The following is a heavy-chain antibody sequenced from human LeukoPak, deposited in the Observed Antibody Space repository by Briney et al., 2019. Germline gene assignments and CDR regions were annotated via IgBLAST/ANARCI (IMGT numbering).Heavy chain of an antibody. V-gene: IGHV3-21*01. Sequence: GRSLRLSCAASGFTSSRYSMNWVRQAPGKGLEWVSSISSSSIYIYYADSVKGRFTISRDNAKNSLYLQMSSLRAEDTAVYYCARFYGSGTYSTFDYWGQGTLVTVSS. CDR2: ISSSSIYI. J-gene: IGHJ4*02. D-gene: IGHD3-10*01. CDR1: GFTSSRYS. CDR3: ARFYGSGTYSTFDY.